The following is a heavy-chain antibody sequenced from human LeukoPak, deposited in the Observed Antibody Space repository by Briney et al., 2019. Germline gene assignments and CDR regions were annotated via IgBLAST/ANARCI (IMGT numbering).Heavy chain of an antibody. J-gene: IGHJ4*02. CDR1: GGSFSGYY. Sequence: PSETLSLTCAVYGGSFSGYYWSWIRQPPGKGLEWIGEINHSGSTNYNPSHKSRVTISVDTSKNQFSLKLSSVTAADTAVYYCARGLFRITMVRGVMFDYWGQGTLVTVSS. CDR3: ARGLFRITMVRGVMFDY. D-gene: IGHD3-10*01. V-gene: IGHV4-34*01. CDR2: INHSGST.